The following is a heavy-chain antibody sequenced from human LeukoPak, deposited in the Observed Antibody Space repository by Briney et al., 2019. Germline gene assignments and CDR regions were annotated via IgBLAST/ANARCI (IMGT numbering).Heavy chain of an antibody. CDR3: ARDSIVGDPFDY. J-gene: IGHJ4*02. V-gene: IGHV3-21*01. CDR2: ISSSSSYI. D-gene: IGHD1-26*01. Sequence: GGSLRLSCEASGFTFSSYSMTWVRQAPGKGLEWVSSISSSSSYIYYADSVKGRFTISRDNAKNSLYLQMNSLRAEDTAVYYCARDSIVGDPFDYWGQGTLVTVSS. CDR1: GFTFSSYS.